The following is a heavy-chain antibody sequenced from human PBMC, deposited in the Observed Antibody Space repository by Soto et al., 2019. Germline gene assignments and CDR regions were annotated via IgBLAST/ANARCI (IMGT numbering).Heavy chain of an antibody. D-gene: IGHD6-6*01. CDR2: SGSS. V-gene: IGHV4-4*02. CDR1: GVSISSGNW. J-gene: IGHJ6*02. Sequence: PSETLSLTCAVSGVSISSGNWWTWVRQSPQRGLEYSGSSNYNPSFKSRVTISVDTSKNHFPLKLSSVSAADTAVYYCARAARFSRSSTGMDVWGQGTTVTVSS. CDR3: ARAARFSRSSTGMDV.